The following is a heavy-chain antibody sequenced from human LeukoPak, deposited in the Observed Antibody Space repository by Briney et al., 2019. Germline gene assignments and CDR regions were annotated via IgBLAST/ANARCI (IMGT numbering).Heavy chain of an antibody. CDR2: MNPNSGNT. CDR3: ARSGEWLVLWGDNWFDP. CDR1: GYTFTSYD. V-gene: IGHV1-8*01. Sequence: ASVKVSCKASGYTFTSYDINWVRQATGQGLEWMGWMNPNSGNTGYAQKFQGRVTMTRNTSISTAYMELSSLRSEDTAVYYCARSGEWLVLWGDNWFDPWGQGTLVTVST. J-gene: IGHJ5*02. D-gene: IGHD6-19*01.